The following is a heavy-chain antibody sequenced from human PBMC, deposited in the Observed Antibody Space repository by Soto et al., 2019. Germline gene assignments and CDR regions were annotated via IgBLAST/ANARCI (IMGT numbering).Heavy chain of an antibody. CDR1: GLTISGKKY. CDR3: ATWHEREHAFDV. CDR2: LYDVDGS. V-gene: IGHV3-53*01. Sequence: DVQLVESGGGLIQPGESLRLSCAAFGLTISGKKYVAWVRQAPGKGLEWVSALYDVDGSFYADSVTGRFTTSSDSSKTAVYLQMNDLRPDDTAVYYCATWHEREHAFDVWVQGTTVTISS. D-gene: IGHD1-1*01. J-gene: IGHJ3*01.